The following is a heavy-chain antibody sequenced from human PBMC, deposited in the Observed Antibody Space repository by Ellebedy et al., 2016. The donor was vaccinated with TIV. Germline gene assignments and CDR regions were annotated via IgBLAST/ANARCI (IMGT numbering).Heavy chain of an antibody. CDR1: GGSISSRSHY. V-gene: IGHV4-39*07. Sequence: MPSETLSLTCTVSGGSISSRSHYWGWIRQPPGKGLEWIGSMYYSGNTFYNPSLKSRLTISIDTSNNQFSLKLSSVTAADTAVYYCVRYATGAANPPRGFDPWGQGTLVLVSS. CDR2: MYYSGNT. D-gene: IGHD2-8*01. J-gene: IGHJ5*02. CDR3: VRYATGAANPPRGFDP.